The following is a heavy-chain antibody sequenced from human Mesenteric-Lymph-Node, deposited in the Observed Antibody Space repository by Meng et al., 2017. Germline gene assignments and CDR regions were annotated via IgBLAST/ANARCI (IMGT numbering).Heavy chain of an antibody. Sequence: SETLSLTCPVSGDSISSYYWSWIRQPPGKGLEWIGYIYYSGSTNYNPSLKSRVTISVDTSKNQFSLKLSSVTAADTAVYYCARDSFWSGYPYYYYGMDVWGQGTTVTVSS. CDR2: IYYSGST. CDR1: GDSISSYY. V-gene: IGHV4-59*01. CDR3: ARDSFWSGYPYYYYGMDV. D-gene: IGHD3-3*01. J-gene: IGHJ6*02.